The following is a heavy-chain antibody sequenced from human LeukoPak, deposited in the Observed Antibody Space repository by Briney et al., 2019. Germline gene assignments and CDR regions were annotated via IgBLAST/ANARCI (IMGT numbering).Heavy chain of an antibody. CDR1: GGPISSSSYY. V-gene: IGHV4-39*01. J-gene: IGHJ3*02. Sequence: KPSETLSLTCTVSGGPISSSSYYWGWIRQPPGKGLEWIGSIHYSGSTHYNPSLKSRVTISVDTSKKQISLKLSSVTAADTAVYYCARLTTDYVWGSYRSGDDAFDIWGQGTMVTVSS. CDR3: ARLTTDYVWGSYRSGDDAFDI. CDR2: IHYSGST. D-gene: IGHD3-16*02.